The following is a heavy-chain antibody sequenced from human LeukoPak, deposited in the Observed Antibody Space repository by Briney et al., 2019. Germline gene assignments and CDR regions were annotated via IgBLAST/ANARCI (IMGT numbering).Heavy chain of an antibody. D-gene: IGHD5-12*01. V-gene: IGHV1-69*13. Sequence: SVKVSCKASGGTFSSYGISWVRQAPGQGLEWMGGIIPIFGTANYAQKFQGRVTITADGSTSTAYMELSSLRSEDTAVYYCATARGYSGYDSYYFDYWGQGTLVTVSS. CDR1: GGTFSSYG. CDR2: IIPIFGTA. CDR3: ATARGYSGYDSYYFDY. J-gene: IGHJ4*02.